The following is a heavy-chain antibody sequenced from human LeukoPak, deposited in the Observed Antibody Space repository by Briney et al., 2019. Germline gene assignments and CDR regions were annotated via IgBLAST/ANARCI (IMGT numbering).Heavy chain of an antibody. Sequence: SETLSLTCTVSGGSISSYYWSWIRQPPGKGLEWIGYIYYSGSTNYNPSLKSRVTISVDTSKNQFSLKLSSVTAADTAVYYCASSGSGYWLAEYFQHWGQGTLVTVSS. CDR2: IYYSGST. J-gene: IGHJ1*01. V-gene: IGHV4-59*01. D-gene: IGHD3-22*01. CDR1: GGSISSYY. CDR3: ASSGSGYWLAEYFQH.